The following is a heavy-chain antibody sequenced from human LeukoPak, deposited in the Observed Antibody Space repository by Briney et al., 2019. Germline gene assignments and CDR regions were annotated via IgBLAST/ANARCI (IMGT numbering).Heavy chain of an antibody. CDR1: GYTFTSYY. CDR3: ARTAARRFDY. Sequence: ASVKVSCKASGYTFTSYYMHWVRQAPGQGLEWMGIINPTGGSTTYAQKFQGRVTMTRDASTSTVYMELSSLRSDDTAVYYCARTAARRFDYWGQGTLVTVSS. CDR2: INPTGGST. J-gene: IGHJ4*02. V-gene: IGHV1-46*01. D-gene: IGHD6-6*01.